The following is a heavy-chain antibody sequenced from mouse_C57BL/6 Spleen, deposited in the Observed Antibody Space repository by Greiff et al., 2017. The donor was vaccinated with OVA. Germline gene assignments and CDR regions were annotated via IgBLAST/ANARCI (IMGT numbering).Heavy chain of an antibody. Sequence: VQLKESVAELVRPGASVKLSCTASGFNIKNTYMHWVKQRPEQGLEWIGRIDPANGNTKYAPKFQGKATITADTSSNTAYLQLSSLTSEDTAIYYCARAPHYYGPAGDYWGQGTTLTVSS. CDR2: IDPANGNT. V-gene: IGHV14-3*01. D-gene: IGHD1-2*01. CDR1: GFNIKNTY. J-gene: IGHJ2*01. CDR3: ARAPHYYGPAGDY.